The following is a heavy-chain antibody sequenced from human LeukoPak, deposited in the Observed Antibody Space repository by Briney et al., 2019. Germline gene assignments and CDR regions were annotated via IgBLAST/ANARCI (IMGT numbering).Heavy chain of an antibody. CDR2: IDPDGSNT. V-gene: IGHV3-74*01. J-gene: IGHJ4*02. Sequence: GGSLRLSCAASGFTFSSYWMHWVRQAPGKGLVWVSRIDPDGSNTNYADSVKGRFTISRDNAKNTVDLQMISLRDEDTSVYYCVRSHYFAGSGYYYDYWGQGTLVTVSS. CDR3: VRSHYFAGSGYYYDY. D-gene: IGHD3-22*01. CDR1: GFTFSSYW.